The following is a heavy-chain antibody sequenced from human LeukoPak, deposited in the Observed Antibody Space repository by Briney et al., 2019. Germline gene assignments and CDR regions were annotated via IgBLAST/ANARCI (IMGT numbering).Heavy chain of an antibody. CDR3: ARTKAFDF. Sequence: GGSLRLSCTAPGFTFTTGWMSWVRQASGKGLEWVANIKKDGSGIHYLDSVKGRFTISRDNARNSLYLQMNDLRVEDTAVYYCARTKAFDFWGQGTMVTVSS. CDR1: GFTFTTGW. V-gene: IGHV3-7*01. CDR2: IKKDGSGI. J-gene: IGHJ3*01.